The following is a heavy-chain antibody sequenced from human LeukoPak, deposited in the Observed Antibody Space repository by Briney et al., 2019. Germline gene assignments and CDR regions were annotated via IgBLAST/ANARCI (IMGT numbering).Heavy chain of an antibody. J-gene: IGHJ3*02. Sequence: SETLSLTCTVSGGSISSYYWSWIRQPPGKGLEWIGYIYYSGSTNYNPSLKSRVTISVDTSKNQFSLKLSSVTAADTAVYYRARGLYGAFDIWGQGTMVTVSS. V-gene: IGHV4-59*01. CDR2: IYYSGST. CDR1: GGSISSYY. CDR3: ARGLYGAFDI. D-gene: IGHD2-8*01.